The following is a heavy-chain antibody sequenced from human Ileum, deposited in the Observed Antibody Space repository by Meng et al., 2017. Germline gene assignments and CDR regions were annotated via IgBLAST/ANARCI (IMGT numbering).Heavy chain of an antibody. CDR3: ARGAYLGSGYYFDY. CDR1: NCSLTNVNNY. CDR2: IYYDGSS. V-gene: IGHV4-30-4*01. J-gene: IGHJ4*02. Sequence: QVQLQESGPGLVKPSQTLPLTCSVSNCSLTNVNNYWNWIRQAPGQALEHIGYIYYDGSSYATPSLKSRVTMSIDTSTNQFSLNLNSVTAADTAVYFCARGAYLGSGYYFDYWGQGALVTVSS. D-gene: IGHD3-10*01.